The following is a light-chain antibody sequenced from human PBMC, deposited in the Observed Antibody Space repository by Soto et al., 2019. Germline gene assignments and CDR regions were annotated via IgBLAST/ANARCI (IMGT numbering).Light chain of an antibody. CDR1: QAIRTA. CDR3: QQSYGTPIT. CDR2: AAS. J-gene: IGKJ5*01. V-gene: IGKV1-39*01. Sequence: IQLTQSPSSLSASVGDRVTIPCRASQAIRTALGWYQQKPGKAPKLLIYAASTLQSEVPSRFSGSGSGTDFTLTITSLQPEDFATYYCQQSYGTPITFGQGTRLEI.